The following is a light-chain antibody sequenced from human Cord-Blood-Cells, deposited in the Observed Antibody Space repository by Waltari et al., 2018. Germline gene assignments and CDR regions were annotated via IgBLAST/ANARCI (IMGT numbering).Light chain of an antibody. V-gene: IGKV4-1*01. Sequence: DIVMTLSPDSLAGSLGERATINCKSSQSVLYSSNNKNYLAWYQQKPGQPPKLLIYWASTRESGVPDRFSGSGSWTDFTLTISSLQAEDVAVYYCQQYYSTPLTFGGGTKVEIK. CDR3: QQYYSTPLT. CDR1: QSVLYSSNNKNY. CDR2: WAS. J-gene: IGKJ4*01.